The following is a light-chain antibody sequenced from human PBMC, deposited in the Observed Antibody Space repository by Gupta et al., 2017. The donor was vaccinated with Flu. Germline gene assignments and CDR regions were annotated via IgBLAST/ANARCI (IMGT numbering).Light chain of an antibody. J-gene: IGKJ4*01. CDR2: GVS. Sequence: EIVLTQSPVSLSVSPGERVTLSCRASQAIDTTLAWYQHKPGQAPRLLIYGVSRRATGVPARFSGSGSGTDFTLTITSRQSDDFAVYYCQQEKTGPPTITFGGGTKVEI. CDR3: QQEKTGPPTIT. CDR1: QAIDTT. V-gene: IGKV3-15*01.